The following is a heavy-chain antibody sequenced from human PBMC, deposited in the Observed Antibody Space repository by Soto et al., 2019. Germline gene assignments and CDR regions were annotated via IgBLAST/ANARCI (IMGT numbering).Heavy chain of an antibody. V-gene: IGHV1-3*01. CDR1: GYTFTSYD. D-gene: IGHD2-21*02. J-gene: IGHJ4*02. CDR3: ARSIVVVTALDY. Sequence: ASVKVSCKASGYTFTSYDINWVRQATGQRLEWMGWINAGNGNTKYSQKFQGRVTITRDTSASTAYMELSSLRSEDTAVYYCARSIVVVTALDYWGKGTLVTVSS. CDR2: INAGNGNT.